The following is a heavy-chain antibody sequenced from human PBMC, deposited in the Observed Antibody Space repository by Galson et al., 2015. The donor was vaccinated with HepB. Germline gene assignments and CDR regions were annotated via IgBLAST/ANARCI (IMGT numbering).Heavy chain of an antibody. D-gene: IGHD3-10*01. CDR3: ARSITMVRGGFDP. J-gene: IGHJ5*02. CDR2: ISSSSYT. Sequence: SLRLSCAASGFTFSDYYMSWIRQAPGKGLEWVSYISSSSYTNYADSVKGRFTISRDNAKNSLYLQMNSLRAEDTAVYYCARSITMVRGGFDPWGQGTLVTVSS. V-gene: IGHV3-11*06. CDR1: GFTFSDYY.